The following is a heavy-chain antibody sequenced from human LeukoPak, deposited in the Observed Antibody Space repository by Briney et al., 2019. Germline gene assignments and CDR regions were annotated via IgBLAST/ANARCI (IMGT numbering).Heavy chain of an antibody. CDR1: GGTFSSYA. D-gene: IGHD6-19*01. CDR2: IIPILGIA. CDR3: ARTYSSGWSAFDI. Sequence: SVKVSCKASGGTFSSYAISWVRQAPGQGLEWMGRIIPILGIANYAQKFQGRVTITADKSTHTAYMELSSLRSEDTAVYYCARTYSSGWSAFDIWGQGTMVTVSS. J-gene: IGHJ3*02. V-gene: IGHV1-69*04.